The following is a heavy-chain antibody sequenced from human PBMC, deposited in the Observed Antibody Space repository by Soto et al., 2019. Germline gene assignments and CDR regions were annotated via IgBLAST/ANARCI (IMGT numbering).Heavy chain of an antibody. CDR1: GGSFSGYY. Sequence: PSETLSLTCAVYGGSFSGYYWSWIRQPPGKGLEWIGEINHSGSTNYNPSLKSRVTISVDTSKNQFSLKLSSVTAADTAVYYCARGRYYHDYFDYWGQGTLVTVSS. V-gene: IGHV4-34*01. D-gene: IGHD3-22*01. CDR2: INHSGST. CDR3: ARGRYYHDYFDY. J-gene: IGHJ4*02.